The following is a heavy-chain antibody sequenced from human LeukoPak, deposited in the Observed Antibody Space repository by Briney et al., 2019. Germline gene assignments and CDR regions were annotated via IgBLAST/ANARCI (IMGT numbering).Heavy chain of an antibody. Sequence: GGSLRLSCAASGFNFISYYMHWVRQEPGKGLVWVSRINSDGSSTRYADSVKGRFTISRDNAKNTLYLQMNSLRAEDTAVYYCAREYSSGWYENYFEYWGQGTLVTVSS. CDR1: GFNFISYY. J-gene: IGHJ4*02. CDR3: AREYSSGWYENYFEY. CDR2: INSDGSST. D-gene: IGHD6-19*01. V-gene: IGHV3-74*01.